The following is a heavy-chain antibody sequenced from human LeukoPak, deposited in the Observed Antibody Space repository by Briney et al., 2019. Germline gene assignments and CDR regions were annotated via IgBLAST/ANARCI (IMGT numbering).Heavy chain of an antibody. Sequence: SETLSLTCTVSGGSISSSGYYWGWIRQPPGKGLEWIGSMYYSGSTYYNPSLKSRVTISVDTSKNHFSPKLSSVTAADTAIYYCARAPLYHYDSSGYLFDYWGQGTLVTVSS. V-gene: IGHV4-39*07. CDR1: GGSISSSGYY. CDR2: MYYSGST. CDR3: ARAPLYHYDSSGYLFDY. J-gene: IGHJ4*02. D-gene: IGHD3-22*01.